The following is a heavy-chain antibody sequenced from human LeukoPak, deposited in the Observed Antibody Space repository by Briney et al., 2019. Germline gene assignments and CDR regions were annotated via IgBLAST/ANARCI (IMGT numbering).Heavy chain of an antibody. D-gene: IGHD4-11*01. CDR2: ISGSGGTT. Sequence: PGGSLRLSCAASGFTFSNYAMSWVRQAPGKALEWVSGISGSGGTTYYADSVKGRFTISRDNSKNTLYLQMNSLRAEDTAVYCCAKERYSNFWDPFDYWGQGTLVTVSS. V-gene: IGHV3-23*01. CDR3: AKERYSNFWDPFDY. J-gene: IGHJ4*02. CDR1: GFTFSNYA.